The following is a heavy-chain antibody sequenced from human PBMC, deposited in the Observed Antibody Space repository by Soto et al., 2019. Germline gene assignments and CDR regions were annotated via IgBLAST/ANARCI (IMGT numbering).Heavy chain of an antibody. CDR3: ASGYYDFWSGYYGPNYYFDY. D-gene: IGHD3-3*01. Sequence: WGSPRLSCAASGVTLSSYWMSWVRQEPGKGLEWVANIKQDGSEKYYVDSVKGRFTISRDNAKNSLYLQMNSLRAEDTAVYYCASGYYDFWSGYYGPNYYFDYWGQGTLVTVSS. CDR2: IKQDGSEK. J-gene: IGHJ4*02. V-gene: IGHV3-7*01. CDR1: GVTLSSYW.